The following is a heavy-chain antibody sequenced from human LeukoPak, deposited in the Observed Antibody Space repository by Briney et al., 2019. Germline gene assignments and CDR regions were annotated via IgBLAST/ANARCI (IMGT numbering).Heavy chain of an antibody. CDR1: GYTLTELS. Sequence: ASVKVSCKVSGYTLTELSMHWVRQAPGKGLEWMGGFDPEDGETIYAQKFQGRVTMTEDTSTDTAYMELSSLRSEDTAVYYCARDPPRDVGQAFDIWGQGTMVTVSS. V-gene: IGHV1-24*01. CDR3: ARDPPRDVGQAFDI. CDR2: FDPEDGET. J-gene: IGHJ3*02.